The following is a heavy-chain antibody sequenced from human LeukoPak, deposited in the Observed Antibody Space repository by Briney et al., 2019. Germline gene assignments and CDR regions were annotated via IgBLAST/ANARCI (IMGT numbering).Heavy chain of an antibody. CDR1: GGSISSGSYY. D-gene: IGHD3-22*01. V-gene: IGHV4-61*02. CDR3: ARDTDYHSPFFDY. Sequence: SETLSLPCTVSGGSISSGSYYWSWIRQPAGKGLEWIGRIYASGSTNYNPSLKSRVTISVDTSKNQFSLKLTSVTAADTAAYYCARDTDYHSPFFDYWGQGTLVTVSS. CDR2: IYASGST. J-gene: IGHJ4*02.